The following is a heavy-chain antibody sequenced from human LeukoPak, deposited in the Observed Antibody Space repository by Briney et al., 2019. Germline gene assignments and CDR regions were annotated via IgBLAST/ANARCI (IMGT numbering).Heavy chain of an antibody. CDR2: VYTSGST. V-gene: IGHV4-4*07. CDR1: GDSISIYL. D-gene: IGHD3-22*01. Sequence: SETLSLTCTVAGDSISIYLWSWIRQPAGKGLEWVGRVYTSGSTNYNPSLKNRVTMSVDTSKNQFSLKLTSVTAADTAVYYCAREASRELVVSGYYHYYTDVWGKGTTVTVSS. CDR3: AREASRELVVSGYYHYYTDV. J-gene: IGHJ6*03.